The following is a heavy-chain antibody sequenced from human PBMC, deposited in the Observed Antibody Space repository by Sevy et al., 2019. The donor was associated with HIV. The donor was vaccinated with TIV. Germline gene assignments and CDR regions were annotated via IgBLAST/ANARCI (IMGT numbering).Heavy chain of an antibody. CDR2: IIPAGIT. V-gene: IGHV4-34*01. CDR3: ARGQWEQPY. CDR1: GESFSGFY. J-gene: IGHJ4*02. Sequence: SETLSLTCAVYGESFSGFYWSWIRQPPGKGLEWIGDIIPAGITNYNPSLKSRVTISIDTSKNQFSLKMNSVTAADTAVYYCARGQWEQPYWGQGTQVTVSS. D-gene: IGHD1-26*01.